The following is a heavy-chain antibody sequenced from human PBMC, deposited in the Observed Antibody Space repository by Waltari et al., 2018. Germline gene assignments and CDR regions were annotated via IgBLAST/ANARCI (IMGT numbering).Heavy chain of an antibody. D-gene: IGHD3-22*01. V-gene: IGHV4-39*07. Sequence: QLQLQESGPGLVKPSETLSLTCTVSGGSISSSSYYWGWIRRPPGKGLEWIGSIYYSGSTYYNPSLKSRVTISVDTSKNQFSLKLSSVTAADTAVYYCARDRTYDSSGYYDYWGQGTLVTVSS. J-gene: IGHJ4*02. CDR3: ARDRTYDSSGYYDY. CDR2: IYYSGST. CDR1: GGSISSSSYY.